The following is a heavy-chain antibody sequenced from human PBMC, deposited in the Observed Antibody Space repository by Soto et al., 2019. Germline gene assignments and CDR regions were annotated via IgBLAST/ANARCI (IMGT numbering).Heavy chain of an antibody. CDR3: ARGLSSSGYYM. D-gene: IGHD5-12*01. CDR2: ITPRGDSA. CDR1: GYTFSDYY. V-gene: IGHV1-46*01. J-gene: IGHJ4*02. Sequence: QVQLVQSGAEVKKPGASVKISCKASGYTFSDYYVHWVRQAPGHGLEWMGIITPRGDSARYAQKFQDRVTLTRDTSTSTVYMELRGLRSDDTAVYYCARGLSSSGYYMWGQGTLVSVSP.